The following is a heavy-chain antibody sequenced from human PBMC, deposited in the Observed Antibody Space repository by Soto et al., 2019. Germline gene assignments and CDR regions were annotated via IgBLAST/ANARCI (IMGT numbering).Heavy chain of an antibody. J-gene: IGHJ4*02. V-gene: IGHV1-69*06. CDR2: IIGIFGTA. D-gene: IGHD6-13*01. Sequence: SVKVSCKASGGTFGSYSISWVRQAPGQGLEWMGGIIGIFGTANYAQKFQGRVTITADKSTSTAYMELSSLRSEDTAVYYCARQQGTAAANDYWGQGTLVTVSS. CDR3: ARQQGTAAANDY. CDR1: GGTFGSYS.